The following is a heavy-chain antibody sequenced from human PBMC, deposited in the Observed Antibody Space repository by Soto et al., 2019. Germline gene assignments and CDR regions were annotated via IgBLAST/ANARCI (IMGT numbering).Heavy chain of an antibody. D-gene: IGHD3-10*01. Sequence: QVQLQESGPRLVKPSETLSLTCTVSGGSLRSYYCSWFRQPPGKGLEWVGYINYSGGTFYNPSLTGRVPVSVDTASNPYSLMVSSVTATDTAVYYCARQGFGELHGLVDVWGQGTTVTVSS. CDR3: ARQGFGELHGLVDV. CDR2: INYSGGT. V-gene: IGHV4-59*08. CDR1: GGSLRSYY. J-gene: IGHJ6*02.